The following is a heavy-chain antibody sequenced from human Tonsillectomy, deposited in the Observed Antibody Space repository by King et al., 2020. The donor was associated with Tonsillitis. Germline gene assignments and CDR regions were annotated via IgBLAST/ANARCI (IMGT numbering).Heavy chain of an antibody. D-gene: IGHD2-8*01. Sequence: VQLQESGPGLVKPSETLSLTCTVSGGSISYYYWSWIRQPPGKGLEWIGYIYYDGGTNYNPSLKSRVTISVDTSENQFSLRLSSVTAADTALYFCARATCTNGFCHIAIDGFDIWGQGTMVTVFS. CDR3: ARATCTNGFCHIAIDGFDI. V-gene: IGHV4-59*01. CDR2: IYYDGGT. CDR1: GGSISYYY. J-gene: IGHJ3*02.